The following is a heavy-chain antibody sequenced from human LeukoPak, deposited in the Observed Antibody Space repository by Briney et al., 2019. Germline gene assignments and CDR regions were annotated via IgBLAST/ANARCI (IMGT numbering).Heavy chain of an antibody. D-gene: IGHD1-26*01. V-gene: IGHV3-21*01. CDR1: GFTFSSYS. J-gene: IGHJ3*02. CDR3: ARDSPSGSYYHDAFDI. CDR2: ISSSSSYI. Sequence: WGSLRLSCAASGFTFSSYSMNWVRQAPGKGLEWVSSISSSSSYIYYADSVKGRFTISRDNAKNSLYLQMNSLRAEDTAVYYCARDSPSGSYYHDAFDIWGQGTMVTVSS.